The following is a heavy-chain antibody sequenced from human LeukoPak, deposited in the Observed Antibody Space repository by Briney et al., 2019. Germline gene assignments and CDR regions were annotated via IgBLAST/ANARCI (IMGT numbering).Heavy chain of an antibody. CDR2: ISGSGSST. Sequence: GGSLRLSCAASGFTFSNYAMSWVRQPPGKGPEWVSTISGSGSSTYYADSVRGRFTISRDNSKDTLYLQMNSLRAEDTAIYYCAKDLAVAGTRYYFSAFGIWGQGTMVTVSS. CDR1: GFTFSNYA. D-gene: IGHD6-19*01. J-gene: IGHJ3*02. CDR3: AKDLAVAGTRYYFSAFGI. V-gene: IGHV3-23*01.